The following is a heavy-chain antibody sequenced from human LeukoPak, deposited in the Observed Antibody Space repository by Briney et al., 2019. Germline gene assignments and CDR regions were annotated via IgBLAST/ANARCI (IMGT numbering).Heavy chain of an antibody. Sequence: GRSLRLSCAASGFTFSSSGMHWVRQAPGKGLEWVAIISYDGNYKYYADSVKGRFTISRDKSKSTLYLQMNSLRAEDTAVYYCARVRPGSNYVDFDYWGQGTLVTVSS. CDR2: ISYDGNYK. J-gene: IGHJ4*02. CDR1: GFTFSSSG. V-gene: IGHV3-30*03. CDR3: ARVRPGSNYVDFDY. D-gene: IGHD4-11*01.